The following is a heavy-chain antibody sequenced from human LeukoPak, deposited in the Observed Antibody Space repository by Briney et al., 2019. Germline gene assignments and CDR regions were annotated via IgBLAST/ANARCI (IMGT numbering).Heavy chain of an antibody. CDR3: ARRILDYYDSSGYYDWYFDL. CDR1: GGSISSYY. D-gene: IGHD3-22*01. CDR2: IYYSGST. J-gene: IGHJ2*01. Sequence: SETLSLTCTVSGGSISSYYWSWIRQPPGKGLEWIGYIYYSGSTNYNPSLKSRVTISVDTSKNQFSLKLSSVTAADTAVYYCARRILDYYDSSGYYDWYFDLWGRGTLVTVSS. V-gene: IGHV4-59*01.